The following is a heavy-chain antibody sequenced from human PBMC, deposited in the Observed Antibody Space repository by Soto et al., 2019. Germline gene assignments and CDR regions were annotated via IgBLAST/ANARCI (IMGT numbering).Heavy chain of an antibody. J-gene: IGHJ5*02. CDR1: F. CDR3: ARGLRFLEWSTRGWFDP. D-gene: IGHD3-3*01. CDR2: IYTSGST. V-gene: IGHV4-4*07. Sequence: FWSWILQPAGKGLGWLGRIYTSGSTNYNPSLKSRVTMSVDTSKNQFSLKLSSVTAADTAVYYCARGLRFLEWSTRGWFDPWGQGTLVTVSS.